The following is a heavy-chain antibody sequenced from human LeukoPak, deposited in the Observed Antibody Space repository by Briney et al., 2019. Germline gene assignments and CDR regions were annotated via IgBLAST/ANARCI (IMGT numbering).Heavy chain of an antibody. CDR2: INHSGST. V-gene: IGHV4-34*01. J-gene: IGHJ5*02. CDR1: GGSFSCYY. CDR3: ARGTVVVTADH. Sequence: SETLSLTCAVYGGSFSCYYWSWIRQPPGKGLEWIGEINHSGSTNYNPSLKSRVTISVDTSKNQFSLKLSSVTAADTAVYYCARGTVVVTADHWGQGTLVTVSS. D-gene: IGHD3-22*01.